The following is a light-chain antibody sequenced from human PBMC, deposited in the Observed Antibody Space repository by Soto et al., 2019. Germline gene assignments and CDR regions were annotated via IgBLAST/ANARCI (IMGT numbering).Light chain of an antibody. CDR3: MPAIQSPLT. CDR2: LGS. Sequence: EIVMTQSPVSLPVIPGEPASISCGSSQSLLHSNGYNYLDWYLQKPGQSPQLLIYLGSHRASGVPDRFSGSGSDTDFTLKISRVEADDVGVYFCMPAIQSPLTFGGGTKVAI. V-gene: IGKV2-28*01. CDR1: QSLLHSNGYNY. J-gene: IGKJ4*01.